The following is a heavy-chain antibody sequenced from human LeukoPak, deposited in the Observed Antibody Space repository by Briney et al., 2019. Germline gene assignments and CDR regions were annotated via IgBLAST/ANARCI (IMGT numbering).Heavy chain of an antibody. D-gene: IGHD2-2*02. CDR1: GGTFRSYA. J-gene: IGHJ1*01. CDR3: ARYEGYCSSISCYRYFQH. Sequence: SVKVSCKASGGTFRSYAISWVRQAPGQGLEWMGGIIPIFGTPNCAQNSQGRVTITADESTSTVYMELSSLRSEDTAVYYCARYEGYCSSISCYRYFQHWGQGTLVTVSS. V-gene: IGHV1-69*13. CDR2: IIPIFGTP.